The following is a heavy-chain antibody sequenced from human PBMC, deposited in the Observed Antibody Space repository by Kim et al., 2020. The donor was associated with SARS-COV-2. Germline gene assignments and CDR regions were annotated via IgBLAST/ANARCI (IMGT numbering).Heavy chain of an antibody. V-gene: IGHV1-18*01. CDR1: GYTFTNSA. CDR2: ITAYNGNT. D-gene: IGHD3-10*01. J-gene: IGHJ4*02. CDR3: ARPTNYYASGSYYNPLDY. Sequence: ASVKVSCKASGYTFTNSAIIWVRQAPGQGLEWMGWITAYNGNTNYAQRLQDRVTMTIDTSTSTAYMELRSLRSDDTAVYYCARPTNYYASGSYYNPLDYWGQGTLVTVSS.